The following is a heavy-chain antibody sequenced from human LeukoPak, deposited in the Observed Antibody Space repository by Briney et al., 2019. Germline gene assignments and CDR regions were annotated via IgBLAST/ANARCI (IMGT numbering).Heavy chain of an antibody. CDR3: ARSYCSSTSCYPRYYYMDV. CDR1: GGSISSYY. D-gene: IGHD2-2*01. V-gene: IGHV4-4*07. J-gene: IGHJ6*03. CDR2: IYTSGST. Sequence: PSETLSLTCTVSGGSISSYYWSWIRQPAGKGLEWIGRIYTSGSTNYNPSLKSRVTMSVDRSKNQFSLKLSSVTAADTAVYYCARSYCSSTSCYPRYYYMDVWGKGTTVTVSS.